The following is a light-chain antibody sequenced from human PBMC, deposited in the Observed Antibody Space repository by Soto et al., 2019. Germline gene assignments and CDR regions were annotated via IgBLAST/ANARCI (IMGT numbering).Light chain of an antibody. J-gene: IGLJ3*02. CDR3: AAWDDSLGVV. V-gene: IGLV1-44*01. Sequence: QSVLTQPPSASGTPGQRVTISCSGSSSNIGSNAVNWYQHLPGTAPKLLIYTNNQRPSGVPDRFSGSKSGTSASLAISGLQPEDEADYYCAAWDDSLGVVFGGGTKLTVL. CDR2: TNN. CDR1: SSNIGSNA.